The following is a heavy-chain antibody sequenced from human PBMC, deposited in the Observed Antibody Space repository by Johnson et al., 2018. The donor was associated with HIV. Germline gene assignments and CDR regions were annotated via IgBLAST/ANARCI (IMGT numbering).Heavy chain of an antibody. J-gene: IGHJ3*02. V-gene: IGHV3-30*04. Sequence: QVQLVESGGGVVQPGTSLRLSCAASGFTFSSYTMHWVRQAPGKGLEWVAIISYDGTNKYYADSVKGRLTISRDNSKSTLYLQMNSLRAEDTAVYYCARVQWLILDAFDIWGQGTMVTVSS. CDR1: GFTFSSYT. D-gene: IGHD6-19*01. CDR3: ARVQWLILDAFDI. CDR2: ISYDGTNK.